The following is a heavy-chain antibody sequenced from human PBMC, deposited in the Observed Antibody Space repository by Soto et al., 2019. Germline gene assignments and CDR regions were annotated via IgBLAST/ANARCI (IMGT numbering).Heavy chain of an antibody. CDR3: AKDKCSSTSCYFDY. J-gene: IGHJ4*02. CDR2: ISGDGGST. Sequence: GGSLRLSCAASGFTFDDYAMHWVRQAPGKGLEWVSLISGDGGSTYYADSVKGRFTISRDNSKNSLYLQMNSLRTEDTAFYYCAKDKCSSTSCYFDYWGQGTLVTVSS. D-gene: IGHD2-2*01. V-gene: IGHV3-43*02. CDR1: GFTFDDYA.